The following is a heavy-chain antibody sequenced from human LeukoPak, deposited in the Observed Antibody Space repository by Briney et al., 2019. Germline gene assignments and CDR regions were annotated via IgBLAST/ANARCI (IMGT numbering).Heavy chain of an antibody. D-gene: IGHD2-2*01. J-gene: IGHJ6*02. V-gene: IGHV3-23*01. CDR1: GESLSGYY. CDR3: AKGDCSSTSCYQVGDYYYYGMDV. Sequence: PSETLSLTCAVYGESLSGYYWSWIRQPPGKGLEWVSAISGSGGSTYYADSVKGRFTISRDNSKNTLYLQMNSLRAEDTAVYYCAKGDCSSTSCYQVGDYYYYGMDVWGQGTTVTVSS. CDR2: ISGSGGST.